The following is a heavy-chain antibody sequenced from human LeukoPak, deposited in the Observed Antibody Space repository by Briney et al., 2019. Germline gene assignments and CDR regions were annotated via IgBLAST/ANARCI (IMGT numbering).Heavy chain of an antibody. D-gene: IGHD5-12*01. CDR1: GGSFSGYY. Sequence: PSETLSLTCAVYGGSFSGYYWSWIRQPPGKGLEWIGEINHSGSTNYNPSLKSRVTISVDTSKNQFSLKLSSVTAADTAVYYCMGVATINYFDYWGQGTLVTVSS. CDR2: INHSGST. V-gene: IGHV4-34*01. CDR3: MGVATINYFDY. J-gene: IGHJ4*02.